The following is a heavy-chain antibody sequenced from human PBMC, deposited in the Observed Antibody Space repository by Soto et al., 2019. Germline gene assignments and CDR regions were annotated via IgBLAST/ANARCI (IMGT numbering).Heavy chain of an antibody. D-gene: IGHD3-3*01. CDR1: GGTFSSYA. Sequence: QVQLVQSGAEVKKPGSSVKVSCKASGGTFSSYAFSWVRQAPGQGLEWMGGIIPIFGTANYAQKFQGRVTITADESTSPAYRELSRLRSEDTAVYYCARVSVRFLEWLGSEGWGQGTLVTVSS. CDR3: ARVSVRFLEWLGSEG. J-gene: IGHJ4*02. V-gene: IGHV1-69*12. CDR2: IIPIFGTA.